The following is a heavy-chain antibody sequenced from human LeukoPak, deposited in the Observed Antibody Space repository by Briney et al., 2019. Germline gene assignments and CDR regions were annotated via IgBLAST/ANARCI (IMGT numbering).Heavy chain of an antibody. J-gene: IGHJ4*02. Sequence: GGSLRLSCAASGFTFSSYSMNWVRQAPGKGLEWVSSISSSSSYIYYADSVKGRFTISRDNAKNSLYLQMNSLRAEDTAVYYCASEVPYYDILTGYQQPHFDYWGQGTLVTVSS. CDR3: ASEVPYYDILTGYQQPHFDY. D-gene: IGHD3-9*01. CDR2: ISSSSSYI. CDR1: GFTFSSYS. V-gene: IGHV3-21*01.